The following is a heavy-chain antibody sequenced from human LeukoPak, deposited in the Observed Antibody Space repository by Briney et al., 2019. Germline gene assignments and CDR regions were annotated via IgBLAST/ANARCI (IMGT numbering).Heavy chain of an antibody. CDR3: ARAPPPASYDFWSGYYSYYFDY. V-gene: IGHV1-46*01. CDR1: GYTFTSYY. J-gene: IGHJ4*02. D-gene: IGHD3-3*01. CDR2: INPSGGST. Sequence: ASVKVSCKASGYTFTSYYMHWVRQAPGQGLEWMGIINPSGGSTSYAQKFQGRVTMTRDMSTSTVYMELSSLRSDDTAVYYCARAPPPASYDFWSGYYSYYFDYWGQGTLVTVSS.